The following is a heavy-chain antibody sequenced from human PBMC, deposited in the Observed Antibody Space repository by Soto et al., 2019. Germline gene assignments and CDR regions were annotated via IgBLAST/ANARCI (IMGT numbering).Heavy chain of an antibody. CDR3: ARDSGSYYGDYYYYGMDV. V-gene: IGHV1-18*01. J-gene: IGHJ6*02. Sequence: GASVKVSCKASGYTFTNYGISWVRQAPGQGLEWMGWISAYNGNTNYAQKLQGRVTMTTDTSTSTAYMELRSLRSDDTAVYYCARDSGSYYGDYYYYGMDVWGQGTTVTVSS. D-gene: IGHD1-26*01. CDR1: GYTFTNYG. CDR2: ISAYNGNT.